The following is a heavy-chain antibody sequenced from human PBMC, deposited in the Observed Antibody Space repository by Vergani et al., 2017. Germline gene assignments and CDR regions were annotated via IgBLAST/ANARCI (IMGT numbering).Heavy chain of an antibody. CDR1: GYTFTSYA. CDR2: INAGNGNT. CDR3: ARDAPVCSSTSCYVAGGFDY. V-gene: IGHV1-3*01. D-gene: IGHD2-2*01. J-gene: IGHJ4*02. Sequence: QVQLVQSGAEVKKPGASVKVSCKASGYTFTSYAMHWVRQAPGQRLEWMGWINAGNGNTKYSQKFQGRVTITRDTSASTAYMELSSLRSEDTAVYYWARDAPVCSSTSCYVAGGFDYWGQGTLVTVSS.